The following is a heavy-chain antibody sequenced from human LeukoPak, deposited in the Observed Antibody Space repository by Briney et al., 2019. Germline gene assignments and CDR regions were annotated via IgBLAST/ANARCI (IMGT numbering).Heavy chain of an antibody. J-gene: IGHJ6*02. CDR1: GFTFSSYA. CDR2: ISSNGGST. CDR3: ARAESYYYGMDV. Sequence: GGSLRLSCAASGFTFSSYAMHWVRQAPGKGLEYVSAISSNGGSTYHANSVKGRFTISRDNSKNTLYLQMGSLRAEDMAVYYCARAESYYYGMDVWGQGTTVTVSS. V-gene: IGHV3-64*01.